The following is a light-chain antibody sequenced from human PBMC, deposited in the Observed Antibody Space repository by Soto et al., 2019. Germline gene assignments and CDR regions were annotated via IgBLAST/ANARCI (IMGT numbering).Light chain of an antibody. CDR2: GAS. CDR1: QSVSRY. Sequence: IVLTHSPATLSLSPWERATLSCRASQSVSRYLAWYQQKPGQAPRLLIYGASNRATGIPDRFSGSGSGTDFALTISRLEPEDFAVYYCQQYGSSGKFGQGTKVDIK. V-gene: IGKV3-20*01. CDR3: QQYGSSGK. J-gene: IGKJ1*01.